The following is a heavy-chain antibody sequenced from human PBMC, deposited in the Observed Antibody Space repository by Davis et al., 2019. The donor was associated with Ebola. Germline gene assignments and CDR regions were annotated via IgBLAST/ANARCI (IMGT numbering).Heavy chain of an antibody. CDR2: AIGVSTDT. CDR1: GFQFNIYT. Sequence: GESLKISCVASGFQFNIYTISWVRQAPGKGLEWISGAIGVSTDTYYADSVKGRFTISRDNSRNTVYLQMYSLRAEDTGIYFCTKDLISNDGKWEFDYWGPGTLVTVSS. D-gene: IGHD1-26*01. J-gene: IGHJ4*02. CDR3: TKDLISNDGKWEFDY. V-gene: IGHV3-23*01.